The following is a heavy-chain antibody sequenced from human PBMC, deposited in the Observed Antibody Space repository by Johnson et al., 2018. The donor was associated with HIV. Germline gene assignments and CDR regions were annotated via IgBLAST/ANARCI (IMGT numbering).Heavy chain of an antibody. Sequence: VQLVESGGGVVQPGGSLRLSCAASGFTFSSYAMPWVRQAPGKGLEWVAVISYDGSNKYYADSVKGRFTISRDNSKNTLYLQMNSLRAEDTAVYYCARGSVAGTYLHDTFDIWGQGTMVTVSS. CDR3: ARGSVAGTYLHDTFDI. J-gene: IGHJ3*02. CDR1: GFTFSSYA. D-gene: IGHD1/OR15-1a*01. V-gene: IGHV3-30*04. CDR2: ISYDGSNK.